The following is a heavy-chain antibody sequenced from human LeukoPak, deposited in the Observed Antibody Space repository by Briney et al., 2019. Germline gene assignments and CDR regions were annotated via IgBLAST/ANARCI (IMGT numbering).Heavy chain of an antibody. CDR2: MNPNSGNT. CDR1: GYTFTSYD. D-gene: IGHD3-10*01. J-gene: IGHJ5*02. V-gene: IGHV1-8*01. Sequence: ASVKVSCKASGYTFTSYDINWVRQATGQGLEWMGWMNPNSGNTGYAQKFQGRVTMTRNTSIKTAFLELSSLRSEDTAVYYCAIPSLRGSDKAFDPWGQGTLVTVSS. CDR3: AIPSLRGSDKAFDP.